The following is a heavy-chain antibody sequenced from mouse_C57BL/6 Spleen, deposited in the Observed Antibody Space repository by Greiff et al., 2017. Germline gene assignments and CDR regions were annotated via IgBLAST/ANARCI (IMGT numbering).Heavy chain of an antibody. V-gene: IGHV14-2*01. D-gene: IGHD3-2*02. Sequence: VQLQQSGAELVKPGASVTLSCTASGFNIKDYYMHWVKQRPEQGLEWIGRIDPEDGETKYAPKFPGKATITADTSSNTAYLQLSSLTSEDTAVYYCARRSGYWGQGTTLTVSS. CDR2: IDPEDGET. CDR1: GFNIKDYY. CDR3: ARRSGY. J-gene: IGHJ2*01.